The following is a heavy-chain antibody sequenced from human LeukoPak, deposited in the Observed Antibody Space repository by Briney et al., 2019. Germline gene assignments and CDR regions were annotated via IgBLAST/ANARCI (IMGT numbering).Heavy chain of an antibody. V-gene: IGHV3-30*02. J-gene: IGHJ4*02. CDR3: AKDHGSSDWYYFDY. D-gene: IGHD6-13*01. CDR2: IHYDGSNN. Sequence: GGSLRLSCAASGFTFRRHWMSWVRQAPGKGLEWVAFIHYDGSNNYYADSVKGRFTISRDNSKNTLYLQMNTLRADDTAVYYCAKDHGSSDWYYFDYWGQGTLVTVSS. CDR1: GFTFRRHW.